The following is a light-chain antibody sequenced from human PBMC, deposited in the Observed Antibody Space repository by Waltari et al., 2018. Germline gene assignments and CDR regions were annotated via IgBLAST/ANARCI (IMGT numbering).Light chain of an antibody. CDR2: DAS. J-gene: IGKJ3*01. Sequence: DIQMTQSPSSLSASVGDRVTITCQASQDINNYLNWYQQKPGKAPKLLIYDASNLETGVPSRFSGSGSGTDFTFTISSLQPEDIATYYCQQYDNLPGTFGPGTKVDIK. V-gene: IGKV1-33*01. CDR1: QDINNY. CDR3: QQYDNLPGT.